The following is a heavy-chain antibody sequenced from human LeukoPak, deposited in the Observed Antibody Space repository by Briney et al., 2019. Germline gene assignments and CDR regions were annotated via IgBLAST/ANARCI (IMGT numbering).Heavy chain of an antibody. CDR1: GYTLTELS. CDR3: ATSRGDYSYYFDY. Sequence: ASVKVSCKVSGYTLTELSMHWVRQAPGKGLEWMGGFDPEDCETIYAQKFQGRVTMTQDTSTDTAYMELSSLRSEDTAVYYCATSRGDYSYYFDYWGQGTLVTVSS. D-gene: IGHD4-17*01. J-gene: IGHJ4*02. V-gene: IGHV1-24*01. CDR2: FDPEDCET.